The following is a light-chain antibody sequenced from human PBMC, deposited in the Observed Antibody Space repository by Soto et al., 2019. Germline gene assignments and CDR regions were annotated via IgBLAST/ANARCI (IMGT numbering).Light chain of an antibody. V-gene: IGKV3-20*01. CDR3: QQYGSSPPLT. J-gene: IGKJ4*01. Sequence: EIVMTQSPATLSVSPGERATLSCRASQSVSYYLAWYQQKPGQAPRLLIYGASSRATGIPDRFSGSGSGTDFTLTISRLEPEDFVVYYCQQYGSSPPLTFGGGTKVDIK. CDR2: GAS. CDR1: QSVSYY.